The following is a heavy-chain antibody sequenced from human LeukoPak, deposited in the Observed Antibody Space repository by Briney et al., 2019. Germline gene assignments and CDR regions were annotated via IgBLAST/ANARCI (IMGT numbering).Heavy chain of an antibody. D-gene: IGHD3-10*01. CDR3: ARERDYGSGSYIWFDP. CDR1: GYSISSGYY. Sequence: SETLSLTCTVSGYSISSGYYWGWIRQPPGKGLECIGSIYHSGSTYYNPSLKSRVTISVDTSKNQFSLKLSSVTAADTAVYYCARERDYGSGSYIWFDPWGQGTLVTVSS. CDR2: IYHSGST. V-gene: IGHV4-38-2*02. J-gene: IGHJ5*02.